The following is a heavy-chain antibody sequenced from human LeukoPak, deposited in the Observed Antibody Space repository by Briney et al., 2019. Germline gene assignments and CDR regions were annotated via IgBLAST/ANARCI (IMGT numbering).Heavy chain of an antibody. V-gene: IGHV1-2*04. J-gene: IGHJ4*02. D-gene: IGHD2-2*01. CDR3: ARGTRSVVVVPAASLDY. CDR1: GYTFTGYY. CDR2: NNPNSGGT. Sequence: ASVKVSCKASGYTFTGYYMHWVRQAPGQGLEWMGWNNPNSGGTNYAQNFQGWVTMTRDTSISTAYMELNRLRSDDTAVYYCARGTRSVVVVPAASLDYWGQGTLVTVSS.